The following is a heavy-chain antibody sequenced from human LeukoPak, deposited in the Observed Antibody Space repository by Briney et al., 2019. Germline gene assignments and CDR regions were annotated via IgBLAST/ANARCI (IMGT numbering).Heavy chain of an antibody. CDR1: GFTFSNYW. CDR2: IKEDGSEK. V-gene: IGHV3-7*01. Sequence: GGSLRLSCAASGFTFSNYWMSWVRQAPGKGLEWVANIKEDGSEKDYVDSVKGRFTTSRDNAKNSLYLQMNSLRAEDTAVYYCAKRGEFAAIAIYFDYWGQGTLVTVSS. J-gene: IGHJ4*02. CDR3: AKRGEFAAIAIYFDY. D-gene: IGHD3-16*01.